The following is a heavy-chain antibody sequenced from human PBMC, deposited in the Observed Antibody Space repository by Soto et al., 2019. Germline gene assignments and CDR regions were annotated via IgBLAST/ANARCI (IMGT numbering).Heavy chain of an antibody. V-gene: IGHV4-30-2*01. CDR3: ARVPSP. J-gene: IGHJ5*02. CDR2: IYHSGST. CDR1: GGSISRGGYS. Sequence: PSETLSLTCAVSGGSISRGGYSWSWILQPPGKGLEWIGYIYHSGSTYYNPSLKSRVTISVDRSKNQFSLKLSSVTAADTAVYYCARVPSPWGQGTLVTVSS.